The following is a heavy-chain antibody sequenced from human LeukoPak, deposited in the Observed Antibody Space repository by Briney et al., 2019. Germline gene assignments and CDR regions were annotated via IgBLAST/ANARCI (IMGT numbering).Heavy chain of an antibody. J-gene: IGHJ4*02. V-gene: IGHV3-33*01. CDR1: GFTFSTYG. CDR2: IWYDGNEK. CDR3: ARDPAVAGDYLEY. D-gene: IGHD6-19*01. Sequence: GGSLRLSCAASGFTFSTYGMHWVRQAPGKGLEWVAFIWYDGNEKYYADSAKGRFTISRDNSKNTLYLQMNSLRAEDTAVYYCARDPAVAGDYLEYWGQGTLVTVSS.